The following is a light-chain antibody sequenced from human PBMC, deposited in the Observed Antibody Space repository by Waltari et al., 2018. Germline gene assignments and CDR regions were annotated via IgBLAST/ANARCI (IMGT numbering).Light chain of an antibody. Sequence: QSALTQPRSVSGSPGQSVTISCTGTSSDVGAYDSVPGYQTHPGQAPKFMIYEVNKRPAGVPARFAGSKSGNTASLTISGLQAEDEADYYCCSFGGGYPVVFGGGTTLTVL. CDR1: SSDVGAYDS. CDR2: EVN. CDR3: CSFGGGYPVV. J-gene: IGLJ3*02. V-gene: IGLV2-11*01.